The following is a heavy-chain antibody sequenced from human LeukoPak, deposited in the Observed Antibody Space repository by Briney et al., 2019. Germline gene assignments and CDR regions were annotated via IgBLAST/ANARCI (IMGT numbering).Heavy chain of an antibody. V-gene: IGHV3-30*02. CDR1: GFTFNNYG. CDR3: AREATFGELLPFDY. D-gene: IGHD3-10*01. CDR2: IRYDGTNK. Sequence: GGSLRLSCAASGFTFNNYGMHWVRQAPGEGLEWVAFIRYDGTNKYYADSVKGRFTISRDNAKNTLYLQMNSLRAEDTAVYYCAREATFGELLPFDYWGQGTLVTVSS. J-gene: IGHJ4*02.